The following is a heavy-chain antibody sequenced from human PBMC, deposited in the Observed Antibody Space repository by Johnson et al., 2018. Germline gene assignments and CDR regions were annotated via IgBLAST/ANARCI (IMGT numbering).Heavy chain of an antibody. D-gene: IGHD6-13*01. CDR2: ISWDGGSS. CDR3: AKDSGAAGDYYYMDG. Sequence: VQLVQSGGGLVQPGGSLRLSCAASGFTFADYTMHWVRQAPGKGLEWVSLISWDGGSSYYADSVKGRFTIPRDNSKNSLYLQMNSLRTEDTALYYCAKDSGAAGDYYYMDGWGKGTTGTVSS. V-gene: IGHV3-43*01. J-gene: IGHJ6*03. CDR1: GFTFADYT.